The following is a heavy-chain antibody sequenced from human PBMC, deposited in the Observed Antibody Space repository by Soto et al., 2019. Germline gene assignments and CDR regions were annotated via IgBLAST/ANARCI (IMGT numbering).Heavy chain of an antibody. CDR3: ARDKDYSIDY. CDR2: ISSTGNTI. D-gene: IGHD4-4*01. J-gene: IGHJ4*02. Sequence: EVQLVESGGGLVQPGGSLRLSCAASGFTFSRFIRTWGRQAPGKGLEGVSYISSTGNTIYYADAVKGRFTISRDLAKNSLYLQMNNQRDEDTAVYYCARDKDYSIDYWGQGPLVTVSS. V-gene: IGHV3-48*02. CDR1: GFTFSRFI.